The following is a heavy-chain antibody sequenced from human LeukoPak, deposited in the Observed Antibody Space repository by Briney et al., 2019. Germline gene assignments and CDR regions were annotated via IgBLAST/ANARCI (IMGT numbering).Heavy chain of an antibody. J-gene: IGHJ4*02. Sequence: SLETLSLTCAVYGGSFSGYYWSWIRQPPGKGLEWIGEINHSGSTNYNPCLKSRVTISVDTSKNQFSLKLSSVTAADTAVYYCASGQVTIFGVVIRQGYWGQGTLVTVSS. CDR3: ASGQVTIFGVVIRQGY. D-gene: IGHD3-3*01. CDR2: INHSGST. CDR1: GGSFSGYY. V-gene: IGHV4-34*01.